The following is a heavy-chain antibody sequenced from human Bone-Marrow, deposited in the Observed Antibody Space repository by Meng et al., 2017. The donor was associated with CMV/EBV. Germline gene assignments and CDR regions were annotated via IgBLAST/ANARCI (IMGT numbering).Heavy chain of an antibody. CDR1: GFTFSSYG. V-gene: IGHV3-30*02. D-gene: IGHD6-13*01. J-gene: IGHJ4*02. CDR3: AKDSSSWSTEPNYFDY. CDR2: IRYDGSNK. Sequence: GGSLRLSCAASGFTFSSYGMHWVRQAPGKGLEWVAFIRYDGSNKYYADSVKGRFTISRDNSKNTLYLQMNSLRAEDTAVYYCAKDSSSWSTEPNYFDYWGQGKLVNFYS.